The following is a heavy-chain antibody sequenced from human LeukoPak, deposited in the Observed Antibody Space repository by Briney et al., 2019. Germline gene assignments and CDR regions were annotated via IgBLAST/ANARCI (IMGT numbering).Heavy chain of an antibody. CDR1: GFTFSSYS. J-gene: IGHJ6*03. CDR2: ISSSSSYI. CDR3: ARDPSPDDFWSGYYYYYYMDV. Sequence: GGSLRLSCAASGFTFSSYSMNWVRQAPGKGLEWVSSISSSSSYIYYADSVKGRFTISRDNAKNSLYLQMNSLRAEDTAVYYCARDPSPDDFWSGYYYYYYMDVWGKGTTVTVSS. D-gene: IGHD3-3*01. V-gene: IGHV3-21*01.